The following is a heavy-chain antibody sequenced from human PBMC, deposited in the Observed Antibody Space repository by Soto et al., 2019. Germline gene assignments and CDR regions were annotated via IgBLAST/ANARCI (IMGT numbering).Heavy chain of an antibody. Sequence: VQLVESGGGLVQPGGSLRLSCAASGFTFSSYSMNWVRQAPGMGLEWVSYISSSSSTIYYADSVKGRFTISRDNAKNSLYLQMNSLRAEDTAVYYCARDVKDFWSGWLGVFDYWGQGTLVTVSS. D-gene: IGHD3-3*01. CDR3: ARDVKDFWSGWLGVFDY. CDR2: ISSSSSTI. J-gene: IGHJ4*02. CDR1: GFTFSSYS. V-gene: IGHV3-48*01.